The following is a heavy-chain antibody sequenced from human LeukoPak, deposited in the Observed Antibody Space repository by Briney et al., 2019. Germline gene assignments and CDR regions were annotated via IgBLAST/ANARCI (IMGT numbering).Heavy chain of an antibody. CDR1: GRYW. CDR2: IKSDGSWT. D-gene: IGHD2-15*01. Sequence: GGSLRLSCAASGRYWMHWVRQAPGKGLVWVSHIKSDGSWTSYADSVKGRFTISRDNSKNTLYLQMNSLRAEDTAVYYCARDHGDIVVVVAATPHWVDYWGQGTLVTVSS. V-gene: IGHV3-74*01. CDR3: ARDHGDIVVVVAATPHWVDY. J-gene: IGHJ4*02.